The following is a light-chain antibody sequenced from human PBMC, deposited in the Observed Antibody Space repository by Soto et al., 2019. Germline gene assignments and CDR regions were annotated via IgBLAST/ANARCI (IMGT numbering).Light chain of an antibody. CDR3: QQYDTSPPLT. V-gene: IGKV3-20*01. CDR1: QSVSSNY. J-gene: IGKJ4*01. Sequence: EIVLTQSPGTLSLSPGDRATLSCRASQSVSSNYLAWYQQKPGQAPRLLIFGASSRSTGISDRFSGSGSGTDFTLTISRLEPEDFAVYYCQQYDTSPPLTFGGGTKVEIK. CDR2: GAS.